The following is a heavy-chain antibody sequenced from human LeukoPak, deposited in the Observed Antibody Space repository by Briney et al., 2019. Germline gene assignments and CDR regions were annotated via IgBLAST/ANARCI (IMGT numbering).Heavy chain of an antibody. J-gene: IGHJ4*02. V-gene: IGHV4-34*01. CDR1: GGSIYSYY. CDR3: ARRPVDYDILTPFDY. Sequence: SETLSLTCTVSGGSIYSYYWNWIRQPPGKGLEWIGEINDSGSTNFNPSLKSRVTISVDTSKNQFSLKLSSVTAADTAVYYCARRPVDYDILTPFDYWGQGTLVTVSS. CDR2: INDSGST. D-gene: IGHD3-9*01.